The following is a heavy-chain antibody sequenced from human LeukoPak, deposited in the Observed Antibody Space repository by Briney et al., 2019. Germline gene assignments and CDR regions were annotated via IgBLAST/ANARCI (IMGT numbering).Heavy chain of an antibody. D-gene: IGHD6-13*01. J-gene: IGHJ4*02. V-gene: IGHV4-34*01. CDR2: INHSGST. CDR3: ARRGAGTGIGFDY. CDR1: GGSFSGYY. Sequence: PSETLSLTCAVYGGSFSGYYWSWIRQPPGKGLEWIGEINHSGSTNYNPSLKSRVTISVDTSKNQFSLKLSSVTAADTAVYYCARRGAGTGIGFDYWGQGTLVTVSS.